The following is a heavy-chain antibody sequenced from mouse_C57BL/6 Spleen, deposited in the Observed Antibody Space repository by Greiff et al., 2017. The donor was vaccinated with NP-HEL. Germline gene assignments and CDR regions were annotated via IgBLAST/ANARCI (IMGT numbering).Heavy chain of an antibody. CDR1: GYTFTSYG. CDR2: IYIGNGYT. D-gene: IGHD2-3*01. Sequence: EVKLVESGAELVRPGSSVKMSCKTSGYTFTSYGINWVKQRPGQGLEWIGYIYIGNGYTEYNEKFKGKATLTSDTSSSTAYMQLSSLTSEDSAIYFCAARRSMMVTTGFAYWGQGTLVTVSA. CDR3: AARRSMMVTTGFAY. V-gene: IGHV1-58*01. J-gene: IGHJ3*01.